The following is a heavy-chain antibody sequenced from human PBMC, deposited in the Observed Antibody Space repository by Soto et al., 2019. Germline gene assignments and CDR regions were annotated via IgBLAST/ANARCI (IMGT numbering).Heavy chain of an antibody. CDR3: ARGRGSGWYYYGMDV. J-gene: IGHJ6*02. D-gene: IGHD3-10*01. V-gene: IGHV3-21*01. Sequence: GGSLRLSCAASGFTFSSYRMNWFRQAPGRGLEWVSSISSSSSYIYYADSVKGRFTISRDNAKNSLYLQMNSLRAEDTAVYYCARGRGSGWYYYGMDVWGQGTTVTVSS. CDR1: GFTFSSYR. CDR2: ISSSSSYI.